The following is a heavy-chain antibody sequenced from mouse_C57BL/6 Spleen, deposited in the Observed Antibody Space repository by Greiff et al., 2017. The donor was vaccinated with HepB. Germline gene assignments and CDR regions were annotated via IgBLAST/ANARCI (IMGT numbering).Heavy chain of an antibody. D-gene: IGHD4-1*01. CDR2: ISDGGSYT. CDR1: GFTFSSYA. V-gene: IGHV5-4*01. Sequence: DVQLVESGGGLVKPGGSLKLSCAASGFTFSSYAMSWVRQTPEKRLEWVATISDGGSYTYYPDNVKGRFTISRDNAKNNLYLQMSHLKSEDTAMYYCARDLGRDWYFDVWGTRTTVTVSS. J-gene: IGHJ1*03. CDR3: ARDLGRDWYFDV.